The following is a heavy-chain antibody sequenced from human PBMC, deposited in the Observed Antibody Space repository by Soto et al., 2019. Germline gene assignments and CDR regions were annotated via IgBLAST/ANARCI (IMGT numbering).Heavy chain of an antibody. CDR3: ANLTAA. D-gene: IGHD6-13*01. CDR2: ITSSGGGT. Sequence: EVEVLESGGGLVQPGGSLRLSCAASGFTFSAYVMSWVRQAPGKGLEWVSSITSSGGGTYYADSVKGRFTVSRDNSKNTVYLQMNSLRDADTAVYYCANLTAAWCQGTLVTVSS. V-gene: IGHV3-23*01. CDR1: GFTFSAYV. J-gene: IGHJ4*02.